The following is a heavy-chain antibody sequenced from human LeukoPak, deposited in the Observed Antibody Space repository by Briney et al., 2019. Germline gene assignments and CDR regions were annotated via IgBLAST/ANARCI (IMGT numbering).Heavy chain of an antibody. CDR1: GGSFSGYY. CDR2: INHSGST. Sequence: PSETLSLTCAVYGGSFSGYYWSWIRQPPGKGLEWIGEINHSGSTNYNPSLKSRVTISVDTSKNQFSLKLSSVTAADTAVYYCARGESVVVPAATPWFDPWGQGTLVTVSS. CDR3: ARGESVVVPAATPWFDP. J-gene: IGHJ5*02. V-gene: IGHV4-34*01. D-gene: IGHD2-2*01.